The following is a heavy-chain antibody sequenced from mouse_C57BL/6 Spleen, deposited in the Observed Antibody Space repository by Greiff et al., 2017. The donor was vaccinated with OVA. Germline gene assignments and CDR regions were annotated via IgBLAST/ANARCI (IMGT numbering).Heavy chain of an antibody. D-gene: IGHD2-3*01. CDR1: GYTFTSYW. V-gene: IGHV1-5*01. J-gene: IGHJ3*01. Sequence: EVQLQESGTVLARPGASVKMSCKTSGYTFTSYWMHWVKQRPGQGLEWIGAIYPGNSDTSYNQKFKGKAKLTAVTSASTAYMELRSLTNEDAAVYDCTRPPYDGYYEGWFAYWGQGTLVTVSA. CDR2: IYPGNSDT. CDR3: TRPPYDGYYEGWFAY.